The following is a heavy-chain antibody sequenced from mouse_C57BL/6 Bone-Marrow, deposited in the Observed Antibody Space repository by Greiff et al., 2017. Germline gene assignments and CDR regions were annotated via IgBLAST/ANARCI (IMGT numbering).Heavy chain of an antibody. CDR2: INSDGGST. CDR1: EYEFPSHD. V-gene: IGHV5-2*01. Sequence: EVKLQESGGGLVQPGESLKLSCESNEYEFPSHDMSWVRKTPEKRLELVAAINSDGGSTYYPDTMERRFIISSDNTKKTLYLQMSSLRSEDTALYYCARGDYDGYWYFDVWGTGTTVTVSS. D-gene: IGHD2-4*01. CDR3: ARGDYDGYWYFDV. J-gene: IGHJ1*03.